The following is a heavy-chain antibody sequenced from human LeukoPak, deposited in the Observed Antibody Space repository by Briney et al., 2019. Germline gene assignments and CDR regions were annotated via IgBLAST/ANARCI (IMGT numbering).Heavy chain of an antibody. CDR1: GFTFSDHS. J-gene: IGHJ4*02. V-gene: IGHV3-23*01. CDR2: LSGSGAGT. CDR3: AKAELGVDTFFDY. D-gene: IGHD3-3*01. Sequence: GGSLSLSCVASGFTFSDHSMMWVRQAPGKGLEWVATLSGSGAGTYYSDSVQGRFTISRDNSKRTLFLQMNSLRAEDTAFYYCAKAELGVDTFFDYWGQGTLVTVSS.